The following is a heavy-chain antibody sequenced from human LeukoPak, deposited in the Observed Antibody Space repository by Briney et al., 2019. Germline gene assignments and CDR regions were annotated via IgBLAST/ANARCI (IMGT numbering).Heavy chain of an antibody. CDR3: ARASSFSDFWSGPPLFDY. CDR1: GGTFSGYA. Sequence: SVKVSCKASGGTFSGYAISWVRQAPGQGLEWMGRIIPILGIANYAQKFQGRVTITADESTSTAYMELSSLRSEDTAVYYCARASSFSDFWSGPPLFDYWGQGTLVTVSS. CDR2: IIPILGIA. J-gene: IGHJ4*02. D-gene: IGHD3-3*01. V-gene: IGHV1-69*04.